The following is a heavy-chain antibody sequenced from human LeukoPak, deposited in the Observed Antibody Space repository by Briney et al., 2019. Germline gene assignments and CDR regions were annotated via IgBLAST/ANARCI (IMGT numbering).Heavy chain of an antibody. D-gene: IGHD2-15*01. J-gene: IGHJ4*02. Sequence: PGGSLRLSCAASGFTFSSYWMHWVRQAPGKGLVWVSRINGDGSGTTHADSVKGRFTISRDNAKNTLYLQMNSLRAEDTAVYYCTRANAVVVAATPFDYWGQGALVTVSS. CDR2: INGDGSGT. CDR3: TRANAVVVAATPFDY. CDR1: GFTFSSYW. V-gene: IGHV3-74*01.